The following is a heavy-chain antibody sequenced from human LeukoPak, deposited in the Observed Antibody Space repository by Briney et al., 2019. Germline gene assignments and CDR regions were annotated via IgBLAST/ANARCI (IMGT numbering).Heavy chain of an antibody. CDR1: GGSISSYY. CDR2: IYYSGST. D-gene: IGHD2-2*01. Sequence: PSETLSLTCTVSGGSISSYYWSWIRQPPGKGLEWIGYIYYSGSTNYNPSLKSRVTISVDTSKNQFSLKLSSVTAADTAVYYCAGGGYCSSTSCSWFDPWGQGTLVTVSS. V-gene: IGHV4-59*01. CDR3: AGGGYCSSTSCSWFDP. J-gene: IGHJ5*02.